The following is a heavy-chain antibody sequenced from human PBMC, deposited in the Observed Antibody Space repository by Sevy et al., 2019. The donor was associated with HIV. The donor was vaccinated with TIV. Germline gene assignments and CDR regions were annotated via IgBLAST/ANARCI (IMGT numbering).Heavy chain of an antibody. CDR1: GFTFSSYA. Sequence: GGSLRLSCAASGFTFSSYAMSWVRQAPGKGLQWVSVISGGGDSTYYADSVMGRFTIFRDNSKNTMYLQMTSLTAGDTAVYFCARRPDCGVVITTGVLDVWGQGTTVTVSS. CDR3: ARRPDCGVVITTGVLDV. CDR2: ISGGGDST. V-gene: IGHV3-23*01. J-gene: IGHJ6*02. D-gene: IGHD3-3*01.